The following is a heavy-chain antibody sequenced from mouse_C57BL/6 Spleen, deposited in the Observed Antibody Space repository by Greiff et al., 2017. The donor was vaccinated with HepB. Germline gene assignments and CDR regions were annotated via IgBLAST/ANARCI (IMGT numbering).Heavy chain of an antibody. V-gene: IGHV1-66*01. D-gene: IGHD2-5*01. CDR2: IYPGSGNT. J-gene: IGHJ2*01. CDR1: GYSFTSYY. Sequence: VKLQESGPELVKPGASVKISCKASGYSFTSYYIHWVKQRPGQGLEWIGWIYPGSGNTKYNEKFKGKATLTADTSSSTAYMQLSSLTSEDSAVYYCAREGDYSNYVSHYFDYWGQGTTLTVSS. CDR3: AREGDYSNYVSHYFDY.